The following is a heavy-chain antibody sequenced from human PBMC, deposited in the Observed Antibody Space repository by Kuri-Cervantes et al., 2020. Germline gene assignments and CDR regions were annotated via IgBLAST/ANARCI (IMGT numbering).Heavy chain of an antibody. CDR2: MNPNSGNT. J-gene: IGHJ4*02. V-gene: IGHV1-8*03. CDR1: GYTFTSYD. D-gene: IGHD3-3*01. Sequence: ASVKVSCKASGYTFTSYDINWVRQATGQGLEWMGWMNPNSGNTGYAQKFQGRVTITTDESTSTAYMELSSLRSEDTAVYYCARDARTILGGGAIFDSWGQGTLVTVSS. CDR3: ARDARTILGGGAIFDS.